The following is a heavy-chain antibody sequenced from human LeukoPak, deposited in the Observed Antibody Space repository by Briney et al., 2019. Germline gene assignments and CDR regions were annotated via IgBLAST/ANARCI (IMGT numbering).Heavy chain of an antibody. V-gene: IGHV3-48*03. J-gene: IGHJ4*02. D-gene: IGHD6-19*01. CDR2: ISSSGTTI. CDR1: GFTFSSYE. Sequence: PGGSLRLSCAASGFTFSSYEMNWVRQAPGKGLEWVSYISSSGTTIYYADSVKGRFTISRDNAKNSLYLQMNSLRAEDTAVYYCAGDLEYSSGCVDYWGQGTLVTVSS. CDR3: AGDLEYSSGCVDY.